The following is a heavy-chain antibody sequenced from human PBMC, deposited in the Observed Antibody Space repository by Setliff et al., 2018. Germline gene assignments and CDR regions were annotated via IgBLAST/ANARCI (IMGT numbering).Heavy chain of an antibody. D-gene: IGHD4-17*01. CDR2: IYSSGRT. Sequence: KPSETLSLTCRVSGDSISDYHRPWIHQPPGQGLEWIGYIYSSGRTNYNPSLKSRVSLSLDTSKNQFSLDLSSVTPADTAVYYCARELGLRAPFDFWGQGILVTVSS. CDR3: ARELGLRAPFDF. J-gene: IGHJ4*02. CDR1: GDSISDYH. V-gene: IGHV4-59*01.